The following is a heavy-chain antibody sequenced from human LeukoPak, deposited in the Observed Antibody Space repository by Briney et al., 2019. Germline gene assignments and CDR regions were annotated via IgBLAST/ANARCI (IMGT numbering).Heavy chain of an antibody. D-gene: IGHD3-10*01. CDR1: GYTFTSYY. J-gene: IGHJ6*03. CDR2: INPSGGST. CDR3: ARVTRAHYMDV. V-gene: IGHV1-46*01. Sequence: ASVKVSCKASGYTFTSYYMHWVRQAPGQGLEWMGIINPSGGSTSYAQKFQGRVTMTRDMSTSTVYMELSSLRSEDTAVYYCARVTRAHYMDVWGKGTAVTVSS.